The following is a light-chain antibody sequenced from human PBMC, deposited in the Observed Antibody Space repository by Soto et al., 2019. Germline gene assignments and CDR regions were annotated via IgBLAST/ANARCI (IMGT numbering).Light chain of an antibody. CDR3: CSYAGSYPV. CDR2: GVS. J-gene: IGLJ2*01. Sequence: QSALTQPASVSGSPGQSITISCTGTSSDIGGHNDVSWYQQHPGKAPKLLIYGVSNRPSGVSNRFSASKSGNTASLTISGLQAEDETDYYCCSYAGSYPVFGGGTKVTVL. V-gene: IGLV2-14*01. CDR1: SSDIGGHND.